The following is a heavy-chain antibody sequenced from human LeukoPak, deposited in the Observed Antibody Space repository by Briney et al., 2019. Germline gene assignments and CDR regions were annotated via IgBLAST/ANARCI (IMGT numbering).Heavy chain of an antibody. D-gene: IGHD5-18*01. CDR3: ARGYSYGPARKYYFDY. J-gene: IGHJ4*02. Sequence: SETLSLTCAVNGGSFSGYYWSWIRQPPGKGLEWIGEINHSGSTNYNPSLKSRVTISVDTSKNQFSLKLSSVTAADTAVYYCARGYSYGPARKYYFDYWGQGTLVTVSS. V-gene: IGHV4-34*01. CDR2: INHSGST. CDR1: GGSFSGYY.